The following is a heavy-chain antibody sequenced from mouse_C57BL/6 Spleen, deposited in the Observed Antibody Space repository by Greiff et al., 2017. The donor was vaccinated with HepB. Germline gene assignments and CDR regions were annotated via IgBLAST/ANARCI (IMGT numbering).Heavy chain of an antibody. CDR2: IDPEDGET. J-gene: IGHJ4*01. CDR1: GFNIKDYY. Sequence: VHVKQSGAELVKPGASVKLSCTASGFNIKDYYMHWVKQRTEQGLEWIGRIDPEDGETKYAPKFQGKATITADTSSNTAYLQLSSLTSEDTAVYYCARAYYDYDGEVYYAMDYWGQGTSVTVSS. D-gene: IGHD2-4*01. V-gene: IGHV14-2*01. CDR3: ARAYYDYDGEVYYAMDY.